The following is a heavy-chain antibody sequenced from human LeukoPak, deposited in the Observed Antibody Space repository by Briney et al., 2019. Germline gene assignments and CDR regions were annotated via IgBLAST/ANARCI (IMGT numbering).Heavy chain of an antibody. CDR3: AMLAAAYNNYYYYGMDV. CDR1: GYTFTGYY. D-gene: IGHD6-13*01. V-gene: IGHV1-2*02. Sequence: ASVKVSCKASGYTFTGYYMHWVRQAPGQGLEWMGWINPNSGGTNYAQKFQGRVTMTRDTSISTAYMELSRLRSDDTAVYYCAMLAAAYNNYYYYGMDVWGQGTTVTVSS. CDR2: INPNSGGT. J-gene: IGHJ6*02.